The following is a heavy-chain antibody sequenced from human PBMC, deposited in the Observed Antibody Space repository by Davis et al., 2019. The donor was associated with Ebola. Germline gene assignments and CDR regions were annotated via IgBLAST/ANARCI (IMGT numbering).Heavy chain of an antibody. D-gene: IGHD6-13*01. V-gene: IGHV3-21*01. CDR3: ARDTPYHQQLVGCLDY. CDR2: ISSSSSYI. J-gene: IGHJ4*02. Sequence: PGGSLRLSCAASGFTFSSYSMNWVRQAPGKGLEWVSSISSSSSYIYYADSVKGRFTISRDNAKNSLYLQMNSLRAEDTAVYYCARDTPYHQQLVGCLDYWGQGTLVTVSS. CDR1: GFTFSSYS.